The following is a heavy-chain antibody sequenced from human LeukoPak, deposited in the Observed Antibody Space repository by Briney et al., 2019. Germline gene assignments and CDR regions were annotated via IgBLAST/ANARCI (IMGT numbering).Heavy chain of an antibody. CDR1: GFTFSSYA. J-gene: IGHJ1*01. Sequence: GGSLRLSCAASGFTFSSYAMSWVRQAPGKGLEWVSAISGSGGSTYYADSVKGRFTISRDNSKNTLYLQMYSLRAEDTAVYYCAKPQYYYDSSGYYSEYFQHWGQGTLVTVSS. CDR2: ISGSGGST. CDR3: AKPQYYYDSSGYYSEYFQH. D-gene: IGHD3-22*01. V-gene: IGHV3-23*01.